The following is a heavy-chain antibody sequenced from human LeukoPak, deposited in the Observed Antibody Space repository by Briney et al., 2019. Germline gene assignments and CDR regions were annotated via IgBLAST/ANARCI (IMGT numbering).Heavy chain of an antibody. CDR3: ARLTYCSGGSCSWAFDI. CDR2: INHSGST. J-gene: IGHJ3*02. D-gene: IGHD2-15*01. CDR1: GGSFSGYY. V-gene: IGHV4-34*01. Sequence: PSETLSLTCAVYGGSFSGYYWSWIRQPPGKGLEWIGEINHSGSTNYNPSLKSRVTISVDTSKNQFSLKLSSVTAADTAVYYCARLTYCSGGSCSWAFDIWGQGTMVTVSS.